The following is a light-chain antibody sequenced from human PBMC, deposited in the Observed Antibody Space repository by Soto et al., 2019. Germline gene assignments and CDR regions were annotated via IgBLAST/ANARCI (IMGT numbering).Light chain of an antibody. Sequence: EIVMTQSPATLSVSPGERATLSCRASQSVSSNLAWYQQKPGQAPRLLIYDASTRATGIPARFSGSGSGTEFTLTISSLQSEDFAVYYCQDYNDWPHPFCQGTKLEI. CDR3: QDYNDWPHP. V-gene: IGKV3-15*01. CDR2: DAS. CDR1: QSVSSN. J-gene: IGKJ2*01.